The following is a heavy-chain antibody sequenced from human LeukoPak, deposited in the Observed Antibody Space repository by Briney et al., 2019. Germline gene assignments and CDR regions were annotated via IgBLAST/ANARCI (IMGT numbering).Heavy chain of an antibody. CDR3: ARGPLGEYPYYFDY. V-gene: IGHV3-11*04. CDR1: GFTLSDYY. CDR2: ISNSGINI. J-gene: IGHJ4*02. D-gene: IGHD3-10*01. Sequence: PGGSLRLSCGASGFTLSDYYMSWIRQAPGKGLEWVSYISNSGINIYYADSVKGRFTISRDNAKNSLYLQMNSLRAEDTAVYYCARGPLGEYPYYFDYWGQGTLVTVSS.